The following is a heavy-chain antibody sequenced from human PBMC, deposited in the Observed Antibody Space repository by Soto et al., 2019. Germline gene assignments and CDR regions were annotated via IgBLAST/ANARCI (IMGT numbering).Heavy chain of an antibody. CDR1: DFSFTHHA. CDR2: LSHDGGNI. Sequence: SGGSLRLSCVAPDFSFTHHAMTWVRLPPGKGLQWVAALSHDGGNIYYRDSVRGRFTISRDNSKNTLYLQMHSLKAEDTAVYFCAKQMGTWVDTAIDLWGQGTQVTVSS. CDR3: AKQMGTWVDTAIDL. J-gene: IGHJ5*02. D-gene: IGHD2-21*02. V-gene: IGHV3-23*01.